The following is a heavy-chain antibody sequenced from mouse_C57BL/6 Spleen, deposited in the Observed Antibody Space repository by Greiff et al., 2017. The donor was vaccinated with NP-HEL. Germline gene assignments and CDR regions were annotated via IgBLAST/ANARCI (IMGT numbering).Heavy chain of an antibody. J-gene: IGHJ4*01. CDR3: ARDRPYGSSYNAMDY. Sequence: EVQGVESGGGLVKPGGSLKLSCAASGFTFSSYAMSWVRQTPEKRLEWVATISDGGSYTYYPDNVKGRFTISRDNAKNNLYLQMSHLKSEDTAMYYCARDRPYGSSYNAMDYWGQGTSVTVSS. CDR1: GFTFSSYA. D-gene: IGHD1-1*01. V-gene: IGHV5-4*01. CDR2: ISDGGSYT.